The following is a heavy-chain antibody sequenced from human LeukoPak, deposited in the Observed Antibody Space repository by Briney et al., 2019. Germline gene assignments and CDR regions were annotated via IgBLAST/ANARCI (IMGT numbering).Heavy chain of an antibody. CDR1: GYTFAAHH. Sequence: ASVKVSCKASGYTFAAHHIHRVRQAPEQGLEWMGWILPDGRDTKYSQKFQDRMTLTTDTSTNTAYMELNRLIPDDTAVYYCSGRYGPGPVWGQGTLISASP. J-gene: IGHJ4*02. CDR3: SGRYGPGPV. D-gene: IGHD3-10*01. V-gene: IGHV1-2*02. CDR2: ILPDGRDT.